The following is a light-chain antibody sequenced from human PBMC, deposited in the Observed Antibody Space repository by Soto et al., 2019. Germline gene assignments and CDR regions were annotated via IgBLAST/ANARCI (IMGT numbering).Light chain of an antibody. CDR3: LQDYNYPSLT. CDR2: AAS. J-gene: IGKJ4*01. CDR1: QGIRND. V-gene: IGKV1-6*01. Sequence: AIQMTQSPSSLSASVGDRVTITCRASQGIRNDLGWYQQKPGKAPKLLIYAASSLQSGVPSRFSGSGSGTDFTLTISSLQPEDFATYYWLQDYNYPSLTFGGGTKVEIK.